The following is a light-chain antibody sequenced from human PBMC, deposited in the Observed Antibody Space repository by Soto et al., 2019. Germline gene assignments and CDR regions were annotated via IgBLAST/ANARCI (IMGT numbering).Light chain of an antibody. CDR1: SSNIGTNT. J-gene: IGLJ2*01. CDR2: TDH. Sequence: QSVLTQPPSASGTPGQRVTISCSGSSSNIGTNTVNWYKQVPGTAPTLLIYTDHQRPAGVPDRFSGSKSGTSASLAISRLQSEDEADYYCAAWDGSLNVVLFGGGTKLTVL. V-gene: IGLV1-44*01. CDR3: AAWDGSLNVVL.